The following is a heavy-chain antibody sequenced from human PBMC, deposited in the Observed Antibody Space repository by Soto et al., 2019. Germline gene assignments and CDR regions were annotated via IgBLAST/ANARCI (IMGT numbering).Heavy chain of an antibody. Sequence: GGSLRLSCAASGFTFSSYAMHWVRQAPGKGLEWVAVISYDGSNKYYADSVKGRFTISRDNSKNTLYLQMNSLRAEDTAVYYCARGGYYFDYWGQGTLVTVSS. CDR3: ARGGYYFDY. V-gene: IGHV3-30-3*01. CDR2: ISYDGSNK. D-gene: IGHD2-15*01. CDR1: GFTFSSYA. J-gene: IGHJ4*02.